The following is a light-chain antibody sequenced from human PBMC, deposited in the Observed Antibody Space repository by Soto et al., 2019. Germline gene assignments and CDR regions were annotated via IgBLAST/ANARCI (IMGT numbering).Light chain of an antibody. J-gene: IGLJ1*01. V-gene: IGLV1-40*01. Sequence: QSVLTQPPSVSGAPGQRVTISCTGSSSNIGAPYDVHWYQQLPGTAPKLLIYDDNNRPSGVPDRFSGSKSGTSASLAITGLQAEDEADYYCQSYDSSLSTAVFGTGTKVTVL. CDR3: QSYDSSLSTAV. CDR2: DDN. CDR1: SSNIGAPYD.